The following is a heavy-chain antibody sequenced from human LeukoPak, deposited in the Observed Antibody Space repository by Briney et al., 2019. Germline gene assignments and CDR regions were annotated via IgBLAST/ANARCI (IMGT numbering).Heavy chain of an antibody. Sequence: SETLSLTCAVYGGSFSGYYWSWIRQPPGKGLEWIGEINHSGSTNYNPSLKSRVAISVDTSKNQFSLKLSSVTAADTAVYYCARGYSSSWSNYYFDYWGQGTLVTVSS. CDR3: ARGYSSSWSNYYFDY. CDR1: GGSFSGYY. J-gene: IGHJ4*02. V-gene: IGHV4-34*01. D-gene: IGHD6-13*01. CDR2: INHSGST.